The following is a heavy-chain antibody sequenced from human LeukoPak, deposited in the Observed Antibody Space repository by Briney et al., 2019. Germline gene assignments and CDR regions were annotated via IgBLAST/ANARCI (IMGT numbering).Heavy chain of an antibody. V-gene: IGHV1-2*02. D-gene: IGHD1-26*01. CDR1: GYTFTGYY. CDR2: INPNSGGT. CDR3: VRDRAIVGATTGAFDI. J-gene: IGHJ3*02. Sequence: ASVNVSCKASGYTFTGYYMHGVRQAAGQGLAWMGWINPNSGGTNYAQKFQGRVTVTRNTSISTAYMELSRLSSDDTAVYYCVRDRAIVGATTGAFDIWGQGTMVTVSS.